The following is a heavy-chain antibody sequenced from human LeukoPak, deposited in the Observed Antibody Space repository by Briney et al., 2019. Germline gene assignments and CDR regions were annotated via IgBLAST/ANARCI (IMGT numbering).Heavy chain of an antibody. CDR1: GYTFTGYY. J-gene: IGHJ5*02. D-gene: IGHD1-1*01. Sequence: ASVKVSCKASGYTFTGYYMHWVRRAPGQGLEWMGWINPNSGGTNYAQKFQGRVTMTRDTSISTAYMELSRLRSGDTAVYYCARDLLKVENWNPNQFWFDPWGQGTLVTVSS. V-gene: IGHV1-2*02. CDR3: ARDLLKVENWNPNQFWFDP. CDR2: INPNSGGT.